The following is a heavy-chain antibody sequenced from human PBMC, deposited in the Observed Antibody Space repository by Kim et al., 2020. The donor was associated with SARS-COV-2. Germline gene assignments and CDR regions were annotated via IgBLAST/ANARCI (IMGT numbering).Heavy chain of an antibody. D-gene: IGHD3-10*01. Sequence: SETLSLTCAVYGGSFSGYYWSWIRQPPGKGLEWIGEINHSGSTNYNPSLKSRVTISVDTSKNQFSLKLSSVTAADTAVYYCARGRGVITMVQGRYYYYGMDVWGQGTTVTVSS. CDR3: ARGRGVITMVQGRYYYYGMDV. V-gene: IGHV4-34*01. CDR1: GGSFSGYY. CDR2: INHSGST. J-gene: IGHJ6*02.